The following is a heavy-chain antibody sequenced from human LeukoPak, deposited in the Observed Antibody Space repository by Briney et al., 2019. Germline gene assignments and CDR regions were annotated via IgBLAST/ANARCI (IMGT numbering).Heavy chain of an antibody. Sequence: GGSLRLFCAASGFTFDDYAMHWVRQARGKGLEWGSGISWNSGSIGYAESVKGRFAISRDNAKNSLYLQMNSLRAEDTALYYCAKDIWRWFGELPYDYWGQGTLVTVSS. CDR2: ISWNSGSI. D-gene: IGHD3-10*01. CDR1: GFTFDDYA. J-gene: IGHJ4*02. V-gene: IGHV3-9*01. CDR3: AKDIWRWFGELPYDY.